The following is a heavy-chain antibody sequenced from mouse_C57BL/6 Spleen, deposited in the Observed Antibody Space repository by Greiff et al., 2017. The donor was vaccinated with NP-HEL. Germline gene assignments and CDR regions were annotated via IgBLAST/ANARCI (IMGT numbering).Heavy chain of an antibody. Sequence: VQLQQPGTELVKPGASVKLSCKASGYTFTSYWMHWVKQRPGQGLEWIGNINPSNGGTNYNEKFKSKATLTVDKSSSTAYVQLSSLTSEDSAVYYCAREATVVSYWYFDVWGTGTTVTVSS. CDR3: AREATVVSYWYFDV. CDR2: INPSNGGT. D-gene: IGHD1-1*01. CDR1: GYTFTSYW. J-gene: IGHJ1*03. V-gene: IGHV1-53*01.